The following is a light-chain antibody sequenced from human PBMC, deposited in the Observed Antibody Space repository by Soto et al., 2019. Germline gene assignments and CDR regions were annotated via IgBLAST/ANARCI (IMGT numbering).Light chain of an antibody. CDR2: EDI. Sequence: SYELSQPPSVSVSPGQTARITCSGDALPKKSAFWYQQKSGQAPVQVIYEDIKRPSGIPERFSGSSSGTMATLTITGAQVEDEADYYCYSTDTSGNHRVFGGGTKLTVL. V-gene: IGLV3-10*01. CDR3: YSTDTSGNHRV. J-gene: IGLJ2*01. CDR1: ALPKKS.